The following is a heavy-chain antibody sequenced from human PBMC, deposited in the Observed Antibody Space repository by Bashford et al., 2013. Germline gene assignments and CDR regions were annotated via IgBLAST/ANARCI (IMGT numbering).Heavy chain of an antibody. V-gene: IGHV1-2*02. CDR1: GYTFTAYY. CDR2: INPNIGGT. Sequence: ASVKVSCKTSGYTFTAYYIHWVRQAPAQGLEWMGWINPNIGGTNYAQKFQGRVTMTRDTSISTAYMELSRLRSDDTAVYYCARPHRETYLYYFDYWGQGTLVTVSS. D-gene: IGHD3-10*01. CDR3: ARPHRETYLYYFDY. J-gene: IGHJ4*02.